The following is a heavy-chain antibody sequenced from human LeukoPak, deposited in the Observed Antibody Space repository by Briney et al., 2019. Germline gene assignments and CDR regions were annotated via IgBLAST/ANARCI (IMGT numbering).Heavy chain of an antibody. CDR2: SYYSGSP. D-gene: IGHD2-15*01. Sequence: PGGSLRLSCAASGFAFSGYNMNWVRQPPGKGLELIGSSYYSGSPYYNPSLKNRVTIAVDTSRSQFSLKMTSVTAADTAVYYCASQGRYCSGGSCYSPHYFDYWGQGALVAVSS. CDR1: GFAFSGYN. CDR3: ASQGRYCSGGSCYSPHYFDY. V-gene: IGHV4-59*04. J-gene: IGHJ4*02.